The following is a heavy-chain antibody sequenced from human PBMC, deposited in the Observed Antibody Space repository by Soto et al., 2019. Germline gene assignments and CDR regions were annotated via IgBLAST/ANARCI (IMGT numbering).Heavy chain of an antibody. CDR3: ARAPYDYVWGSYRYNTYYFDY. V-gene: IGHV4-31*03. J-gene: IGHJ4*02. D-gene: IGHD3-16*02. CDR2: IYYSGST. Sequence: SETLSLTCTVSGGSISSGGYYWIWIRHHPGKGLEWIGYIYYSGSTYYNPSLKSRVTISVDTSKNQFSLKLSSVTAADTAVYYCARAPYDYVWGSYRYNTYYFDYWGQGTLVTVSS. CDR1: GGSISSGGYY.